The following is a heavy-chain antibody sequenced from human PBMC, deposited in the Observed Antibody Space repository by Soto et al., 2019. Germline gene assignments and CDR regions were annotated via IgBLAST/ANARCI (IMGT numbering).Heavy chain of an antibody. CDR2: ISGSGGST. V-gene: IGHV3-23*01. Sequence: PGGSLRLSCAASGFTFSSYAMSWVRQAPGKGLEWVSAISGSGGSTYYADSVKGRFTISRDNSKNTLYLQMNSLRAEDTAVYSCAKDAFISRGSSSPRRFPRPLFDYWGQGTLVTVSS. J-gene: IGHJ4*02. CDR1: GFTFSSYA. D-gene: IGHD2-21*01. CDR3: AKDAFISRGSSSPRRFPRPLFDY.